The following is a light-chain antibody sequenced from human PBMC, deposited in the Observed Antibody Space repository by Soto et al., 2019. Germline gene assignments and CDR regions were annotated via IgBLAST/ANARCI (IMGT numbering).Light chain of an antibody. CDR3: CSYAGSYTHYV. CDR1: SANIGAAYN. CDR2: GNN. Sequence: QSVLTQPPSVSGAPGQRVTISCTGSSANIGAAYNVDWYQQLPGTAPKLLIYGNNNRPSGVPARFSGSKSGTSASLAIAGLHAEDEGDYYCCSYAGSYTHYVFGTGTKVTVL. V-gene: IGLV1-40*01. J-gene: IGLJ1*01.